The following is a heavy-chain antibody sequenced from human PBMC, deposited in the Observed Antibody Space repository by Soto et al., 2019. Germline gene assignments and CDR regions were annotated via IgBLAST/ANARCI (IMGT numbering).Heavy chain of an antibody. CDR1: GFTFSSYA. D-gene: IGHD3-22*01. Sequence: QVHLAESGGGVVQPGRSLRLSCAGSGFTFSSYAMHWVRQAPGKGLEWVAVISNDGSYKYYADSLKGRFIISRDNSKNTLYLQMNSLRAEDTAVYYGAKDLYYYDSSLDDYWGQGTLVSVSS. CDR2: ISNDGSYK. J-gene: IGHJ4*02. V-gene: IGHV3-30*18. CDR3: AKDLYYYDSSLDDY.